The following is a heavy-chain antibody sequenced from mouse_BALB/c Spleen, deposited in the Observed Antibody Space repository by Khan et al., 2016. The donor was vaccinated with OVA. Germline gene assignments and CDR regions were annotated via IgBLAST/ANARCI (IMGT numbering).Heavy chain of an antibody. CDR2: INTYTGES. CDR1: GYTFTTYV. J-gene: IGHJ2*01. Sequence: QIQLVQSGPALKKPGETVKISCKASGYTFTTYVMNWVKQSPGKGLKWMGWINTYTGESTYADDFKGRFAFSLETSASTAYLQINSLKSEVTATYFCVRFHGEYWGQDTTLTVSS. V-gene: IGHV9-3-1*01. D-gene: IGHD2-14*01. CDR3: VRFHGEY.